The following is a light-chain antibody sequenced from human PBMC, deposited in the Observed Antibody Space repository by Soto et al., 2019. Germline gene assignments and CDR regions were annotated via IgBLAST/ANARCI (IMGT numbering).Light chain of an antibody. J-gene: IGKJ1*01. CDR3: QQYGTRAWT. CDR1: QSVSSSY. V-gene: IGKV3-20*01. CDR2: GAS. Sequence: ELTQSQGTLSLSQGERATLSCRARQSVSSSYLAWYQQKPGQAPRLLIYGASSRATGIPDRFSGSGSGTDFTLTISRLEPEDFAVYYCQQYGTRAWTFGRGTKVDIK.